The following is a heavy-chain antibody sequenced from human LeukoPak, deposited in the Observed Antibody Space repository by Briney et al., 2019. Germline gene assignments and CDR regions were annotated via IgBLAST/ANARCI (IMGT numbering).Heavy chain of an antibody. CDR2: IYRDGET. CDR3: ARGYCTATDCHGGWWFHL. CDR1: GFTVSGSY. J-gene: IGHJ5*02. Sequence: GGSLRLSCVASGFTVSGSYLSWVRQAPGKELEWVYVIYRDGETYYAGSVKGRFTLSRDNSKNTVYLQMTNLRVEDTAEYFCARGYCTATDCHGGWWFHLWGQGTLVSVSS. D-gene: IGHD2-8*02. V-gene: IGHV3-53*01.